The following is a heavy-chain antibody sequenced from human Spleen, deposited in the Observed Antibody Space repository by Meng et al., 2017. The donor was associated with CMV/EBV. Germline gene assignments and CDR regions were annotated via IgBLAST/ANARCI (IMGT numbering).Heavy chain of an antibody. Sequence: CSGSVGSVTSPKFYWSWLRQPSGKGLEWIGYIYYSGSTRYNPSLNSRLTISMDKSKNQFSLNLYSLTAADTVLYYCAREWAGSSFDYWGQGALVTVSS. CDR2: IYYSGST. CDR3: AREWAGSSFDY. J-gene: IGHJ4*02. V-gene: IGHV4-61*10. D-gene: IGHD1-26*01. CDR1: VGSVTSPKFY.